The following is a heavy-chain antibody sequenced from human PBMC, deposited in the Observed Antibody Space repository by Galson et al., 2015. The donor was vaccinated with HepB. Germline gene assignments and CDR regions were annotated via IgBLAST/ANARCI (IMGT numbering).Heavy chain of an antibody. CDR3: AREVWFGEENWFDP. CDR1: GFTFSSYD. J-gene: IGHJ5*02. Sequence: SLRLSCAAPGFTFSSYDMHWVRQATGKGLEWVSAIGTAGDTYYPGSVKGRFTISRENAKNSLYLQMNSLRAGDTAVYYCAREVWFGEENWFDPWGQGTLVTVSS. CDR2: IGTAGDT. V-gene: IGHV3-13*01. D-gene: IGHD3-10*01.